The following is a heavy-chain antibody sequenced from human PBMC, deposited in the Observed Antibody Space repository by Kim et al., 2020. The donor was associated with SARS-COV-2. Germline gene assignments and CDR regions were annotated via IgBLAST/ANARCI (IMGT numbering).Heavy chain of an antibody. V-gene: IGHV3-23*01. J-gene: IGHJ4*02. CDR3: AKGSDFDS. CDR2: GGRI. Sequence: GGRIYTADSVKGRFTSARDNSKNTLYLQMKSLRVEDTAVYYCAKGSDFDSWGQGTLVTVSS.